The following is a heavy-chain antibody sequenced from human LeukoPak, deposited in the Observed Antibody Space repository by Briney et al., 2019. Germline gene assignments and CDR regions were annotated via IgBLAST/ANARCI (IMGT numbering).Heavy chain of an antibody. V-gene: IGHV3-30*18. CDR3: AKDLSSGNYLYYYGVDV. Sequence: GGSLRLSCAASGLTFRNYGMHWVRQAPGKGLEWVAVMSYDGSNKNYADSVKGRFTISRDNSKNTLYLQMNSLRVEDTAVYYCAKDLSSGNYLYYYGVDVWGQGTTVTVSS. CDR1: GLTFRNYG. D-gene: IGHD1-26*01. J-gene: IGHJ6*02. CDR2: MSYDGSNK.